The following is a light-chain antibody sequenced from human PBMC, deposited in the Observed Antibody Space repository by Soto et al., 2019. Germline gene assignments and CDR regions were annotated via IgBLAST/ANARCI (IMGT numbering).Light chain of an antibody. Sequence: EIVVTQFPATLSVSPGERATLSCRTSQSVSTHLAWFQERPGQAPRLLIYETSTRAAGVPARFTGSGSEAEFTRTLGSLQSECVEAYYCQQYHIWYSFGQGTELEIK. CDR3: QQYHIWYS. V-gene: IGKV3-15*01. J-gene: IGKJ2*03. CDR2: ETS. CDR1: QSVSTH.